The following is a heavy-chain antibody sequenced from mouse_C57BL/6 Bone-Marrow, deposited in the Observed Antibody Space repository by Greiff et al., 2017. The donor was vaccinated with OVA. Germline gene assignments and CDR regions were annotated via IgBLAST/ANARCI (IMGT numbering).Heavy chain of an antibody. V-gene: IGHV1-80*01. CDR1: GYAFSNYW. Sequence: QVQLMQSGAELVKPGASVKISCKASGYAFSNYWLNWVKQRPGKGLEWIGQIFPGDGDTNYNGKFKGEATLAADKSTSTTYMQVSGLTSKDSAVYLCARGGFWGQGTTLTVSS. J-gene: IGHJ2*01. CDR3: ARGGF. CDR2: IFPGDGDT.